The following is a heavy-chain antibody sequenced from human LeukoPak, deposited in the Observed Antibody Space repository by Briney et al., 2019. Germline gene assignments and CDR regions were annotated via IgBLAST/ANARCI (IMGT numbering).Heavy chain of an antibody. CDR2: IIPILGIA. V-gene: IGHV1-69*04. D-gene: IGHD6-19*01. J-gene: IGHJ4*02. Sequence: ASVKVSCKASGGTFSSYAISWVRQAPGPGLEWMGRIIPILGIANYAQKLQGRVTITADKSTSTAYMELSSLRSEDTAVYYCARDGGWYMYYFDYWGQGTLVTV. CDR1: GGTFSSYA. CDR3: ARDGGWYMYYFDY.